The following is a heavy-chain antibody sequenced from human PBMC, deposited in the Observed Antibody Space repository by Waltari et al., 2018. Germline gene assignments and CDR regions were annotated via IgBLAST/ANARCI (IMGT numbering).Heavy chain of an antibody. CDR3: ARAFWEQPSDY. Sequence: EVQLVQSGAEVKKPGESLKISCTGSGYTLFRHWHGWGRQRPGKGLEWMGIIYPGDSDTRYSPSFQGHVTFSVDKSISAAFLEWSSLKASDTAMYYCARAFWEQPSDYWGQGTLVTVSS. J-gene: IGHJ4*02. V-gene: IGHV5-51*01. CDR1: GYTLFRHW. CDR2: IYPGDSDT. D-gene: IGHD1-26*01.